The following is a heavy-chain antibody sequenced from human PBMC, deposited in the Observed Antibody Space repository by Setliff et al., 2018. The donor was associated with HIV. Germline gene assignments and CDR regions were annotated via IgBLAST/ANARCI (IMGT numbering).Heavy chain of an antibody. CDR1: GGTFSSYA. D-gene: IGHD3-3*01. J-gene: IGHJ6*03. Sequence: RASVKVSCKVSGGTFSSYAISWVRQAPGQGLEWMGRIIPIFGTANYAQKFQGRVTITADKSTSTAYMALSSLRSEDTAVYYCARDPGEGGGGFLGWTIGYYYYMDVWGKGATVTVSS. V-gene: IGHV1-69*06. CDR2: IIPIFGTA. CDR3: ARDPGEGGGGFLGWTIGYYYYMDV.